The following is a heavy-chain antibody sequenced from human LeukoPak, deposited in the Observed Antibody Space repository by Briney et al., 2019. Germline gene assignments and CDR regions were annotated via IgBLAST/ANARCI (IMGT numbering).Heavy chain of an antibody. CDR3: AKRGYSSSWYDDWFDP. D-gene: IGHD6-13*01. CDR2: IYYSGST. Sequence: SETVSLTCTVSGGSISSYYWSWLRQPPGKGLEWIGYIYYSGSTNYNPSLKSRVTISVDTSNNQFSLKLSSVTAADTAVYYCAKRGYSSSWYDDWFDPWGQGTLVTVSS. CDR1: GGSISSYY. J-gene: IGHJ5*02. V-gene: IGHV4-59*01.